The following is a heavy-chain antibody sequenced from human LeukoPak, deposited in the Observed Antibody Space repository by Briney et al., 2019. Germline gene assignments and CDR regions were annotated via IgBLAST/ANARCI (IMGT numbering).Heavy chain of an antibody. CDR1: GFTFSSYA. CDR3: AKAPVTSCRGAYCYPFDS. CDR2: ISGSGGST. J-gene: IGHJ4*02. V-gene: IGHV3-23*01. D-gene: IGHD2-21*01. Sequence: GGSLRLSCAASGFTFSSYAMNWVRQAPGKGLEWVSAISGSGGSTYYADSVKGRFTISRDNSKNTQYLQMNSLRAEDAAVYFCAKAPVTSCRGAYCYPFDSWGQGTLVTVSS.